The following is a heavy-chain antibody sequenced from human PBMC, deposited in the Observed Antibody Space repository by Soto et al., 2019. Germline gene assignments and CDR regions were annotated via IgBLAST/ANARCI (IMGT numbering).Heavy chain of an antibody. D-gene: IGHD6-13*01. J-gene: IGHJ4*02. CDR2: IYWDDDK. Sequence: QITLKESGPTLVEPTQTLTLTCTFSGFSISTSGEGVGWVRQPPGKALEWLALIYWDDDKRYSPSLQSRLTITKDTSKNQVVLTMTNMDPVDTATYYCARRIPASCTFEYWGQGTLVTVAS. CDR1: GFSISTSGEG. V-gene: IGHV2-5*02. CDR3: ARRIPASCTFEY.